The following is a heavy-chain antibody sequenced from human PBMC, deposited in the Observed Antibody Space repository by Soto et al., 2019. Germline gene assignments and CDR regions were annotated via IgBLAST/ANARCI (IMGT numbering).Heavy chain of an antibody. CDR2: LVPLFGKG. CDR3: AKSWGGEIYYYYYAMDV. CDR1: GGTFNNFA. V-gene: IGHV1-69*01. J-gene: IGHJ6*02. Sequence: QVQLVQSGAEVKKPGSSVKVSCKASGGTFNNFAISWVRQAPGQGLEWMGGLVPLFGKGTYAQKFQGRVTISADESTSTAYLELSRLRSEDTAVYYCAKSWGGEIYYYYYAMDVWGQGTTVTVSS. D-gene: IGHD3-16*01.